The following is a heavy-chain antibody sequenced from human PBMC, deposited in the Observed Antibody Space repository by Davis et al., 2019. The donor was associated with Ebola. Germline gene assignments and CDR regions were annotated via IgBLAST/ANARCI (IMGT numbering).Heavy chain of an antibody. CDR3: ARDLRIAAARGTSFDF. J-gene: IGHJ4*02. Sequence: PGGSLRLSCAASGFTFSSNWMHWVRQAPGKRLVWVSRINSDGGSTSYADAVRGRFTISRDNAKNTLSLHMNSLRVEDTAVYYCARDLRIAAARGTSFDFWGRGTLVTVSS. CDR2: INSDGGST. CDR1: GFTFSSNW. V-gene: IGHV3-74*01. D-gene: IGHD6-13*01.